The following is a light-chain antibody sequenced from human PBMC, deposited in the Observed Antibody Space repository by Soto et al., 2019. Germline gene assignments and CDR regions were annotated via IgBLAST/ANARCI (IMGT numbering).Light chain of an antibody. CDR2: DAS. V-gene: IGKV1-5*01. Sequence: QVTQSPPTLSASVGDGVTITCRASQTISTWMAWYQQKPGKAPKLLVYDASTLQSGVASRFSGSGSGTDFTLAISSLQPEDSATYYCLQDINYPWTFGQGTKVDIK. CDR3: LQDINYPWT. J-gene: IGKJ1*01. CDR1: QTISTW.